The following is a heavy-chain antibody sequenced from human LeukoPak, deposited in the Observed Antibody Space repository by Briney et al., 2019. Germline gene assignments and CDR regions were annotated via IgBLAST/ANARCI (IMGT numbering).Heavy chain of an antibody. Sequence: GGSLRLSCAASGFTFSSYWMSWVRQAPGKGLEWVANIKQDGSEKYYVDSVKGRFTISRDNAKNSLYLQMNSLRAEDTAVYYCARDAHNDFWSGSESNFDYWGQGTLVTV. CDR3: ARDAHNDFWSGSESNFDY. V-gene: IGHV3-7*01. CDR2: IKQDGSEK. D-gene: IGHD3-3*01. J-gene: IGHJ4*02. CDR1: GFTFSSYW.